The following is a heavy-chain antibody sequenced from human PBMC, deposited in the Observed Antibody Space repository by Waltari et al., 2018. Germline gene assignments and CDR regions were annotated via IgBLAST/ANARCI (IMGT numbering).Heavy chain of an antibody. V-gene: IGHV3-30*01. CDR1: GITFSDYA. D-gene: IGHD2-21*01. CDR3: TRDLWFDY. Sequence: VQLVESGGGLIQPGGSLRLSCAASGITFSDYAMYWVRQAPGKGLEWVAVISYDGKNKYYADSVKGRFTISRDDSKKTLYLQMNSLRTEDTAVYYCTRDLWFDYWGQGTLVTISS. J-gene: IGHJ4*02. CDR2: ISYDGKNK.